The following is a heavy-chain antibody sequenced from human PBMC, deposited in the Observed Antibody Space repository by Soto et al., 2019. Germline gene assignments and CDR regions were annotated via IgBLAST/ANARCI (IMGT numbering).Heavy chain of an antibody. V-gene: IGHV4-34*01. CDR1: GGSFNGYY. CDR3: ARGQRYCSGGSCQGWFDP. D-gene: IGHD2-15*01. J-gene: IGHJ5*02. CDR2: INHSGST. Sequence: QVQLQQWGAGLLKPSETLSLTCAVYGGSFNGYYWSWIRQPPGKGLEWIGEINHSGSTNYNPSLKSRVTISVDTSKNQFSLKLSSVTAADTAVYYCARGQRYCSGGSCQGWFDPWGQGTLVTVSS.